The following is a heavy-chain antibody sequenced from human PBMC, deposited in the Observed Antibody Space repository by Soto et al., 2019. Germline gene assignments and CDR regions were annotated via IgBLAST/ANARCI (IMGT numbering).Heavy chain of an antibody. Sequence: ASVKVSCKASGYTFTSYAMHWVRQAPGQRLEWMGWINAGNGNTKYSQKFQGRVTITRDTSASTAYMELSSLRSEDTAVYYCARDPIITIFGVVPTMSEYYYYGMDVWGQGTTVTVSS. J-gene: IGHJ6*02. D-gene: IGHD3-3*01. V-gene: IGHV1-3*01. CDR2: INAGNGNT. CDR3: ARDPIITIFGVVPTMSEYYYYGMDV. CDR1: GYTFTSYA.